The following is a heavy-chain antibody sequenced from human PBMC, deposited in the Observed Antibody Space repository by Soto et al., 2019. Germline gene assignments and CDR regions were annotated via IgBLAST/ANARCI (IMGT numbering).Heavy chain of an antibody. CDR1: GYTFSDFD. D-gene: IGHD3-16*01. J-gene: IGHJ6*02. CDR2: MNAKSGDT. V-gene: IGHV1-8*01. Sequence: ASVKVSCKASGYTFSDFDINWLRQASGEGPEWMGWMNAKSGDTFFAQRFQGKFNMTWDTSLSTAYMEVGSLTSDDTAMYYCARGNPFNYAGFDVWGQGTTVTVSS. CDR3: ARGNPFNYAGFDV.